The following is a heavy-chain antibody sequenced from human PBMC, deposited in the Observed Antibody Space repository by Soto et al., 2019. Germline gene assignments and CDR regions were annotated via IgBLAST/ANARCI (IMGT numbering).Heavy chain of an antibody. CDR2: IYWNDDK. J-gene: IGHJ4*02. D-gene: IGHD6-19*01. CDR3: ARHYSSGWYSPFDY. Sequence: QITLKESGPTLVKPTQTLTLTCTFSGFSLSTSGVGVGWIRQPPGKALEWLALIYWNDDKRYSPSLKSGLTITKHTSKNRVVLTTTTMDPVDTATYSCARHYSSGWYSPFDYWGQGTLVTVSS. V-gene: IGHV2-5*01. CDR1: GFSLSTSGVG.